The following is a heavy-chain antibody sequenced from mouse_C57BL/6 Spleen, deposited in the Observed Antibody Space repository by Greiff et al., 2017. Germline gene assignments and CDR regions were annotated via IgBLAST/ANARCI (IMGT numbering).Heavy chain of an antibody. V-gene: IGHV1-39*01. CDR3: ARSAYSSGNGGFDV. CDR2: IYPNYGTT. J-gene: IGHJ1*03. Sequence: VQLQQSGPELVKPGASVKMSCKASGYSFTTYSMNWVKQSNGKSLDWIGVIYPNYGTTSYNQKFKGKATLTVDQSSSTAYMQLSSLTSEDSAVYYCARSAYSSGNGGFDVWGTGTTVTVSS. D-gene: IGHD3-2*02. CDR1: GYSFTTYS.